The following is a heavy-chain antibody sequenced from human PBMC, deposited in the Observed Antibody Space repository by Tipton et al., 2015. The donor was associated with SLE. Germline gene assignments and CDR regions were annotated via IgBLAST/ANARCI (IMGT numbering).Heavy chain of an antibody. CDR1: GGSFRGYY. D-gene: IGHD2-15*01. CDR2: INHSGSN. CDR3: ATPGYCSGGSCYPALGY. V-gene: IGHV4-34*01. Sequence: TLSLTCAVYGGSFRGYYWSWIRQPPGKGLEWIGEINHSGSNNYNPSLKSRVIISVDTSKNQFSLKLSSVTAADTAVYYCATPGYCSGGSCYPALGYWGQGTLVTVSS. J-gene: IGHJ4*02.